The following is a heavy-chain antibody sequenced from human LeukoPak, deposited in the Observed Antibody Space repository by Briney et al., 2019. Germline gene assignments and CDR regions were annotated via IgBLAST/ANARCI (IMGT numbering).Heavy chain of an antibody. Sequence: GGSLRLSCAASGFTFSSYEMNWVRQAPGKGLECVSYISSSGSTIYYADSVKGRFTISRDNAKNSLYLQMNSLRAEDTAVYYCARGFAGTLFYWGQGTLVTVSS. J-gene: IGHJ4*02. V-gene: IGHV3-48*03. CDR2: ISSSGSTI. CDR1: GFTFSSYE. D-gene: IGHD6-13*01. CDR3: ARGFAGTLFY.